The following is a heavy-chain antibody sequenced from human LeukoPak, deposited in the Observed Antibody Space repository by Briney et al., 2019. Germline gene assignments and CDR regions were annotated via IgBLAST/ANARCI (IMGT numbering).Heavy chain of an antibody. V-gene: IGHV1-2*02. CDR2: INPNSGGT. J-gene: IGHJ4*02. CDR3: ARDKVIAVAGTLEGIVDY. CDR1: GYTFTGYY. Sequence: ASVKVSCKASGYTFTGYYMHWVRQAPGQGLEWMGWINPNSGGTNYAQKFQGRVTMTRDTSISTAYMELSRLRSEDTAVYYCARDKVIAVAGTLEGIVDYWGQGTLVTVSS. D-gene: IGHD6-19*01.